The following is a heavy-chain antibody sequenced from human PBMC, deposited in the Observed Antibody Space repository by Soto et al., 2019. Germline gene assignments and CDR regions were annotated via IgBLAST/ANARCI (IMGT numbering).Heavy chain of an antibody. CDR3: ARLPAEGVIAGGAMDV. CDR1: GDSIRSGIYY. D-gene: IGHD2-8*01. Sequence: SETLSLTCTVSGDSIRSGIYYWGWIRQPPGKGLEWIGSAYYSGMTHYGPSLRGRVTISVDTSKNQFSLRLSSVSAADTATYYCARLPAEGVIAGGAMDVGGQGTTVTVSS. V-gene: IGHV4-39*01. CDR2: AYYSGMT. J-gene: IGHJ6*02.